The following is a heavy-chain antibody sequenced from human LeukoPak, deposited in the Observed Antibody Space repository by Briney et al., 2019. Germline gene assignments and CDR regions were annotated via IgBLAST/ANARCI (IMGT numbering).Heavy chain of an antibody. V-gene: IGHV4-39*07. D-gene: IGHD5-18*01. J-gene: IGHJ4*02. CDR3: ARDDGYSSLDY. CDR1: GDSISTSSYY. Sequence: SETLSLTCSVSGDSISTSSYYWGWIRQPPGKGLEWIGTIYYSGSTYYNPSLTSRVTISVDTSKNQFSLRLTSVTAADTAVYYCARDDGYSSLDYWGQGTLVTVSS. CDR2: IYYSGST.